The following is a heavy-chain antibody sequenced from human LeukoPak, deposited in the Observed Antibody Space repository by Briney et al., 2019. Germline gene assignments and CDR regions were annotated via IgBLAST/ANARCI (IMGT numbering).Heavy chain of an antibody. CDR1: GYTFTSYD. D-gene: IGHD3-22*01. Sequence: ASVKVSCKASGYTFTSYDINWVRQATGQGLEWMGWMNPNSGNTGYAQKFQGRVTVTRNTSISTAYMELSSLRSEDTAVYYCARETKYYYDGSGYLNWFDPWGQGALVTVSS. CDR3: ARETKYYYDGSGYLNWFDP. CDR2: MNPNSGNT. V-gene: IGHV1-8*01. J-gene: IGHJ5*02.